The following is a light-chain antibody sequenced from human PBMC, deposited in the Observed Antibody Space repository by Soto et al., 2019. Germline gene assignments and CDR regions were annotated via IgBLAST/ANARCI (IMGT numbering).Light chain of an antibody. CDR2: EVS. Sequence: QSALTQPPSASGSPGQSVTISCTGTSSDVGGYNYVSWYQQRPGKAPKLMIYEVSKRPSGVPDRFSGSKSGNTASLTVSGLQAEDEADYYCSSFAGSSDFVFGTGTKVTVL. CDR1: SSDVGGYNY. V-gene: IGLV2-8*01. J-gene: IGLJ1*01. CDR3: SSFAGSSDFV.